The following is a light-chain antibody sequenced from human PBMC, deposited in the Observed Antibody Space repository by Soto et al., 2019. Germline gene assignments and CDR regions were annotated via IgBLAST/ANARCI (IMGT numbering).Light chain of an antibody. V-gene: IGKV1-39*01. J-gene: IGKJ4*01. Sequence: IRMTQSPSSLSASTGESVTITCRASQSISNFLSWYRKSPGRAPELLIYGASTLQSGVPSRFSGSGSGTDFTLTIRSLQPEDFATYWCHQTFTPPLTFGGGTKVDIK. CDR2: GAS. CDR1: QSISNF. CDR3: HQTFTPPLT.